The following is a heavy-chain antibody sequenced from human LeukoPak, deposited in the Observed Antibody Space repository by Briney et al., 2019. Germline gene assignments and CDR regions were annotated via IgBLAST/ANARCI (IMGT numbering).Heavy chain of an antibody. J-gene: IGHJ4*02. CDR2: IYYSGST. D-gene: IGHD5-18*01. V-gene: IGHV4-59*01. CDR1: GGSFSGYY. Sequence: SETLSLTCAVYGGSFSGYYWSWIRQPPGKGLEWIGYIYYSGSTNYNPSLKSRVTISVDTSKNQFSLKLSSVTAADTAVYYCAGGYSYGGFDYWGQGTLVTVSS. CDR3: AGGYSYGGFDY.